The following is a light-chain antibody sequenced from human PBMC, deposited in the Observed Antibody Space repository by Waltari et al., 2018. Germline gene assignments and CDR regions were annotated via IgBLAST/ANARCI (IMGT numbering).Light chain of an antibody. J-gene: IGLJ3*02. CDR1: SSDVGGYNY. Sequence: QSALTQPASVSGSPGQSITISCTGTSSDVGGYNYVSWYQQYPGKAPQLMIYDVNNRPSGVSNLFSGSKSGNTASLTISGLQAEDEADYYCSSYTSSSTQVFGGGTKLTVL. CDR3: SSYTSSSTQV. CDR2: DVN. V-gene: IGLV2-14*03.